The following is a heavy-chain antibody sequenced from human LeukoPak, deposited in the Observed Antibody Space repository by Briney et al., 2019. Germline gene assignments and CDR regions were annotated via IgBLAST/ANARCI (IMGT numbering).Heavy chain of an antibody. CDR3: ARRGQAGYLY. CDR1: GGSFSGYY. Sequence: SETLSLTCAVYGGSFSGYYWSWIRQPPGKGLEWIGEINHSGSTNYNPSLKSRVTISVDTSKNQFSLNLYSVTAADTAVYYCARRGQAGYLYWGQGTLVTDSS. V-gene: IGHV4-34*01. CDR2: INHSGST. D-gene: IGHD3-16*02. J-gene: IGHJ4*02.